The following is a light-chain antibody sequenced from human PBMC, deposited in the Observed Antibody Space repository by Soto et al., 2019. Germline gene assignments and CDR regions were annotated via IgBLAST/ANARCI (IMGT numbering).Light chain of an antibody. CDR1: QGINTY. CDR3: QQLNSYPVT. J-gene: IGKJ2*01. V-gene: IGKV1-9*01. CDR2: AAS. Sequence: IQLTQSPSSLSASVGDRVTITCRASQGINTYLAWYQQKPGKAPNLLIFAASTLRSGVPSRFSGSGSGTDFTLTISSLQPEDFATYYCQQLNSYPVTFGQGTKVDIK.